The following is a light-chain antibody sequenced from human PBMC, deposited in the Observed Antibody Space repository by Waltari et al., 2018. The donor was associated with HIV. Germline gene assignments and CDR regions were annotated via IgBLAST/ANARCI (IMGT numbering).Light chain of an antibody. CDR3: VLYMGSGVSL. V-gene: IGLV8-61*01. J-gene: IGLJ3*02. CDR2: NTD. Sequence: QTVVTQEPSFSVSPGGTVTLTCGLSSGSVSTSYHPSWYQQTPGQAPRTLIYNTDTRSSGVPDRFSGSILGDKAALTITGAQADDESDYYCVLYMGSGVSLFGGGTKLTVL. CDR1: SGSVSTSYH.